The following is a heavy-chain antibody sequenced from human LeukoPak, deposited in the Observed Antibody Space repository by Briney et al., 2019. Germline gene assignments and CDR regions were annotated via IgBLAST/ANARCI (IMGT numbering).Heavy chain of an antibody. Sequence: ASVKVSCKASGYTFTDYAMNWVRQAPGQGLEWMGWIHPNTGNPTYAQGFTGRFVFSLDTSVGTTYPQISSLKAEDTAVYYCARAYQSLGGLSLPDHWGQGTLVTVSS. CDR3: ARAYQSLGGLSLPDH. CDR2: IHPNTGNP. D-gene: IGHD3-16*02. CDR1: GYTFTDYA. V-gene: IGHV7-4-1*02. J-gene: IGHJ5*02.